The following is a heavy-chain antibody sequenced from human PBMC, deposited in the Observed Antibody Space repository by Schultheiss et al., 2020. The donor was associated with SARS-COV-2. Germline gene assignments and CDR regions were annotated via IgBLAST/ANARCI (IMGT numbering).Heavy chain of an antibody. D-gene: IGHD6-19*01. CDR3: ARGVAVAGNAFDI. V-gene: IGHV4-34*01. Sequence: SETLSLTCTVSGGSISSYYWSWIRQPPGKGLEWIGEINHSGSTNYNPSLKSRVTISVDTSKNQFSLKLSSVTAADTAVYYCARGVAVAGNAFDIWGQGTMVTVSS. CDR1: GGSISSYY. CDR2: INHSGST. J-gene: IGHJ3*02.